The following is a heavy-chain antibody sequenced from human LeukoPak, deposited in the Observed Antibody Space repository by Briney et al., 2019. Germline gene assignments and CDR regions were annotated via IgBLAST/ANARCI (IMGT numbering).Heavy chain of an antibody. CDR2: ISGSGGST. Sequence: GGSLRPSCAASGFTFSSYAMSWVRQAPGKGLEWVSAISGSGGSTYYADSVKGRFTISRDNSKNTLYLQMNSLRAEDTAVYYCANIRAWWSRKYYFDYWGQGTLVTVSS. D-gene: IGHD2-8*02. V-gene: IGHV3-23*01. CDR3: ANIRAWWSRKYYFDY. CDR1: GFTFSSYA. J-gene: IGHJ4*02.